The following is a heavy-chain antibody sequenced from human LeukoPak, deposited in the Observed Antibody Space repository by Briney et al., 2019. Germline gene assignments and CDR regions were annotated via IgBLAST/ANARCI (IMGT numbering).Heavy chain of an antibody. V-gene: IGHV7-4-1*02. Sequence: GASVKVSCKASGYTFTSYAVNWVRQAPGQGLEWMGWINTNTGNPTYAQGFTGRFVFSLDTSVSTAYLQISSLKAEDTAVYYCAKEGFGNYYSAYFDYWGQGTLVTVSS. J-gene: IGHJ4*02. CDR3: AKEGFGNYYSAYFDY. CDR2: INTNTGNP. CDR1: GYTFTSYA. D-gene: IGHD1-26*01.